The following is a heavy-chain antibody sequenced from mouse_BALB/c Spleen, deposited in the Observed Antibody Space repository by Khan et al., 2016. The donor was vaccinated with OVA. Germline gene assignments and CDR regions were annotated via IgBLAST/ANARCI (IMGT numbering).Heavy chain of an antibody. Sequence: DVELVESGGGIVQPGGSLKRSCGASRFTISSYGMSSVHQTPDKRLELVATIDSNGGGTDYPDGVKRRFTISGDNARNAMYLQMRSLKSEDTAMYYCARSAIWGQGTTLTVSS. J-gene: IGHJ2*01. CDR3: ARSAI. CDR1: RFTISSYG. D-gene: IGHD2-12*01. V-gene: IGHV5-6-3*01. CDR2: IDSNGGGT.